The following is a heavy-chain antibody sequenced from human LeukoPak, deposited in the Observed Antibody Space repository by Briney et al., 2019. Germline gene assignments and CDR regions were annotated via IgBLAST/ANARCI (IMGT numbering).Heavy chain of an antibody. CDR3: AGGVVAAPYYFDY. J-gene: IGHJ4*02. D-gene: IGHD2-15*01. Sequence: SETLSLTCTVSGGSISSSGYYWGWIRQPPGKGLEWIGSIYYSGSTYYNPSLKSRVTISVDTSKNQFSLKLSSVTAADTAVYYCAGGVVAAPYYFDYWGQGTLVTVSS. CDR2: IYYSGST. V-gene: IGHV4-39*01. CDR1: GGSISSSGYY.